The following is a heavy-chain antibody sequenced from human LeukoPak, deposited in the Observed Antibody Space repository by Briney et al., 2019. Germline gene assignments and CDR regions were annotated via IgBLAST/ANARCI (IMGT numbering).Heavy chain of an antibody. CDR3: ARISYSNYGGHFDY. CDR2: IYNSGST. CDR1: GGSIYSGSHY. V-gene: IGHV4-61*01. D-gene: IGHD4-11*01. J-gene: IGHJ4*02. Sequence: SETLSLTCTVSGGSIYSGSHYWSWIRQPPGKGLEWIGNIYNSGSTNYTPSLKSRVTISVDTSKNQFSLKLSSVTAADTAVYYCARISYSNYGGHFDYWGQGTLVTVSS.